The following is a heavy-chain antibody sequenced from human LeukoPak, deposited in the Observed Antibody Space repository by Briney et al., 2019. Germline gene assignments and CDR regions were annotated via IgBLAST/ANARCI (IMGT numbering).Heavy chain of an antibody. Sequence: GASVKVSCKASGYSFTRYGVTWVRQAPGQGLEWMGWISPYNGLTNYAQKFQDRVTMTTDTSTNIGYMELRSLRSDDTAVYYCARVGEWEEIIDYWGQGTLVTVSS. J-gene: IGHJ4*02. V-gene: IGHV1-18*01. D-gene: IGHD1-26*01. CDR1: GYSFTRYG. CDR3: ARVGEWEEIIDY. CDR2: ISPYNGLT.